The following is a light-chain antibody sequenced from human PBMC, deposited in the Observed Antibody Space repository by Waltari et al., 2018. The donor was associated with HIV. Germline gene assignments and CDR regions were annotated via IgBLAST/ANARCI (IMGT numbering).Light chain of an antibody. CDR3: QADGSSVSPVI. CDR2: KDN. Sequence: QSVLTQPPSVSGAPGQRVTISCTGSSSHIGAGYDVHWYQQLPGTAPKLLIYKDNKRPSGVPDRFSGAKSGTSAYLAITVLQADDEADDYCQADGSSVSPVIFGGGTKLTFL. V-gene: IGLV1-40*01. J-gene: IGLJ2*01. CDR1: SSHIGAGYD.